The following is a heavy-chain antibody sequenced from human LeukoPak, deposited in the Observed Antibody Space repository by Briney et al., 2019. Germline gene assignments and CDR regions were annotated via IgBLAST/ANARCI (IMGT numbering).Heavy chain of an antibody. D-gene: IGHD5-18*01. J-gene: IGHJ4*02. V-gene: IGHV4-4*07. Sequence: PSETLSLTCTVSGDSISNYFWSWIRQPAGKGLEWIGRIDAGEGAKYNPSLETRVTVSVDTSTNQLSLKLSSVTAADTAVYYCAREGYSYGYYFDYWGQGTLVTVSS. CDR1: GDSISNYF. CDR2: IDAGEGA. CDR3: AREGYSYGYYFDY.